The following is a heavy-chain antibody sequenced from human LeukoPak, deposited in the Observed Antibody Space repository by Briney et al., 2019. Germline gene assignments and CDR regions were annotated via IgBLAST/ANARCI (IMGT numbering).Heavy chain of an antibody. CDR2: INHSGST. Sequence: SETLSLTCAVYGGSFSGYYWSWIRQPPGKGLEWIGEINHSGSTNYNPSLKSRVTISVDTSKNQFSLKLSSVTAADTAVYYCARDGFNGRPFDYWGQGTLVTVSS. D-gene: IGHD2-8*01. CDR1: GGSFSGYY. V-gene: IGHV4-34*01. CDR3: ARDGFNGRPFDY. J-gene: IGHJ4*02.